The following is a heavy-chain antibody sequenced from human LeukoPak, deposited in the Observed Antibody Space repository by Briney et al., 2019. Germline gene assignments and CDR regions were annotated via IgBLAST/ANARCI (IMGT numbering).Heavy chain of an antibody. Sequence: GASVTVSCKPSGYTFTDYYMHWVRQAPGQGLEWMGWINPNSGGTNYAQKFQGRVTMTRDTSISTAYMELSRLRSDDTAVYYCARDWIAAALFDYWGQGTLVTVSS. CDR3: ARDWIAAALFDY. J-gene: IGHJ4*02. CDR1: GYTFTDYY. D-gene: IGHD6-13*01. CDR2: INPNSGGT. V-gene: IGHV1-2*02.